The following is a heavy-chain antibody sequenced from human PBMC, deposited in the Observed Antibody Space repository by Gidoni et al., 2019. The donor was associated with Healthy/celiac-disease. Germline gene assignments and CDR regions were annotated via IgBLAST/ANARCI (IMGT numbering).Heavy chain of an antibody. D-gene: IGHD4-4*01. Sequence: QVQLQESGPGLVKPSGTLSLTCAVSGGSISSSHWWCWVRQPPGKGLEWIGEIYHSGSTNYNPSLKSRVTISVDKSKNQFSLKLSSVTAADTAVYYCASVPLQCRSYICMDVWGKGTTVTVSS. CDR1: GGSISSSHW. J-gene: IGHJ6*03. CDR2: IYHSGST. V-gene: IGHV4-4*02. CDR3: ASVPLQCRSYICMDV.